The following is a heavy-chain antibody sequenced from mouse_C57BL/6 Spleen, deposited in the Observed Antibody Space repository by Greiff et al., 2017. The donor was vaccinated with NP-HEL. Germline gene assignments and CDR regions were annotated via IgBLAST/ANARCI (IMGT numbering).Heavy chain of an antibody. V-gene: IGHV5-17*01. CDR3: VTTVEDYAMDY. J-gene: IGHJ4*01. D-gene: IGHD1-1*01. CDR1: GFTFSDYG. CDR2: ISSGSSTI. Sequence: EVMLVESGGGLVKPGGSLKLSCAASGFTFSDYGMHWVRQAPEKGLEWVAYISSGSSTIYYADTVKGRFTISRDNAKNTLFLQMTSLRSEDTAMYYCVTTVEDYAMDYWGQGTSVTVSS.